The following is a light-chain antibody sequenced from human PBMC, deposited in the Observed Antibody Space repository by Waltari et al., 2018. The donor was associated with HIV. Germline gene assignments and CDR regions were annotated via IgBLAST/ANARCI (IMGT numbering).Light chain of an antibody. CDR2: GTS. CDR1: QHIYSY. V-gene: IGKV1-9*01. CDR3: QQVNSYPLT. J-gene: IGKJ4*01. Sequence: DIQLTQSPSFLSASIGDRVTITCRSSQHIYSYLVWYQQKPGRAPQVLIYGTSTLQSGVPSRFSGSGSGTEFALTITNLQPDDFATYYCQQVNSYPLTFGGGTKVEIK.